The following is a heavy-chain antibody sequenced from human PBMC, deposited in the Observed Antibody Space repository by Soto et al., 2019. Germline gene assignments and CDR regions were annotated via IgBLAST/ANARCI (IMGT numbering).Heavy chain of an antibody. V-gene: IGHV1-18*01. CDR1: GYTFTNFG. CDR2: INTYKGKT. Sequence: QVQLLQSGAEVMKPGASVKVSCKASGYTFTNFGISWVRQAPGQGLEWMGWINTYKGKTNYAQKLQGRATLTTDTSTSTAYMELRSLTSDDTAIYYCCSSQVPTSFDYWGQGALVTVSS. CDR3: CSSQVPTSFDY. J-gene: IGHJ4*02. D-gene: IGHD2-15*01.